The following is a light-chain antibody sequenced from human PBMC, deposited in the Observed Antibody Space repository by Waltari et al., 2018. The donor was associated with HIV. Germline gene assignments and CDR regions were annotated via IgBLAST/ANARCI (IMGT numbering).Light chain of an antibody. CDR3: SSADANGLI. Sequence: SYELTQPPSVSVYPGQSARIPCSGAALPTTYVYWYQQKSGEAPLLVIYEDSKRPSGIPDRVSGFTSGTMATLTISGAHVDDEADYYCSSADANGLIFGGGTKLTVL. V-gene: IGLV3-10*01. J-gene: IGLJ2*01. CDR2: EDS. CDR1: ALPTTY.